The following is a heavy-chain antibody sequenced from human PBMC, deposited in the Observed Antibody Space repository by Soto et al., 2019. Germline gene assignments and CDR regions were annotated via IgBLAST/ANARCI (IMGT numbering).Heavy chain of an antibody. CDR2: IDPSDSYT. Sequence: AGGSLRLSCKGSGYSFTSYWISWVRQMPGKGLEWMGRIDPSDSYTNYSPSFQGHVTISADKSISTAYLQWSSLKASDTAMYYCASSPRGYCSSTSCRELGNYYGMDVWGQGTTVTVSS. CDR3: ASSPRGYCSSTSCRELGNYYGMDV. J-gene: IGHJ6*02. V-gene: IGHV5-10-1*01. CDR1: GYSFTSYW. D-gene: IGHD2-2*01.